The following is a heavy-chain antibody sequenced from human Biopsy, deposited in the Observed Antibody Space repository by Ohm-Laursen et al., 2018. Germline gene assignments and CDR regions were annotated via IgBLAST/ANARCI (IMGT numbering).Heavy chain of an antibody. CDR2: INHSGST. D-gene: IGHD6-19*01. V-gene: IGHV4-34*01. CDR1: GGSFSGYY. CDR3: ARGRLRAVARFDY. J-gene: IGHJ4*02. Sequence: GTLSLTCAVYGGSFSGYYWSWIRQPPEKGLEWIGEINHSGSTNYNPSLKSRVTISVDTSKNQFSLKLSSVTAADTAVYYCARGRLRAVARFDYWAREPWSPSPQ.